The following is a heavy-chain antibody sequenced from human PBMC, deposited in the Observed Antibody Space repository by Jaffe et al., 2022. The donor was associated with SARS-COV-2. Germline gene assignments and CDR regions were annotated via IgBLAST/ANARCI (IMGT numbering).Heavy chain of an antibody. D-gene: IGHD3-22*01. CDR3: ARESGGGSGYLEYYFDY. CDR2: IIPIFGTA. J-gene: IGHJ4*02. Sequence: QVQLVQSGAEVKKPGSSVKVSCKASGGTFSSYAISWVRQAPGQGLEWMGGIIPIFGTANYAQKFQGRVTITADESTSTAYMELSSLRSEDTAVYYCARESGGGSGYLEYYFDYWGQGTLVTVSS. CDR1: GGTFSSYA. V-gene: IGHV1-69*01.